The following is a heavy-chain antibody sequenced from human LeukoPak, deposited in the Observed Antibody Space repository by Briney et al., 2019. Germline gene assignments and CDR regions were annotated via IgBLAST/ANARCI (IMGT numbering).Heavy chain of an antibody. D-gene: IGHD6-13*01. V-gene: IGHV4-39*07. CDR1: GGSFSSSSYY. CDR3: ARVRGGDSSSWYYYYYYMDV. J-gene: IGHJ6*03. CDR2: INHNGRT. Sequence: SETLSLTCTVSGGSFSSSSYYWSWIRQPPGKGLEWIGEINHNGRTTYKPSLKSRVTISVDTSKNQFSLKLNSVTAADTAVYYCARVRGGDSSSWYYYYYYMDVWGKGTTVTVSS.